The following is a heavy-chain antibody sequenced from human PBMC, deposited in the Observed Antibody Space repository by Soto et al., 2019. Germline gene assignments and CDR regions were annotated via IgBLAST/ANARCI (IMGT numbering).Heavy chain of an antibody. CDR1: GYTFSSYD. CDR3: ARVYSDSTGYYQGGFDS. J-gene: IGHJ4*02. D-gene: IGHD3-22*01. Sequence: QVQLVQSGAEVKKPGASVKVSCKASGYTFSSYDINWVRQATGQGLEWMGWMNPVSGNTGFAQKFQGRVTMTRNTPLSTAYMELSSLTSEDTAVYYCARVYSDSTGYYQGGFDSWGPGTLVTVSS. V-gene: IGHV1-8*01. CDR2: MNPVSGNT.